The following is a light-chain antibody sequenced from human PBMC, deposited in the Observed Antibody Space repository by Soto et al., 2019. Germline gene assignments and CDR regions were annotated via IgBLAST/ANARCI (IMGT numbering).Light chain of an antibody. V-gene: IGLV2-14*01. CDR1: SSDVGGYNY. Sequence: QSALTQPASVSGSPGQSITISCTGTSSDVGGYNYVSWYQQHPGKAPKLMIYDVSNRPSGVSNRFSGSKSGNPASLTTSGLQAEDEADYYCSSYTSSSTVFGTGTKVTVL. CDR2: DVS. CDR3: SSYTSSSTV. J-gene: IGLJ1*01.